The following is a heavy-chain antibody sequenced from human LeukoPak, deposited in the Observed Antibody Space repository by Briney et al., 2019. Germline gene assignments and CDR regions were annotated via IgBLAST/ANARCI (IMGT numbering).Heavy chain of an antibody. Sequence: PGRSLRLSCAASGFTFSSYGMHWVRQAPGKGLEWVAVISYDGSNKYYADSVKGRFTISRDNSKNTLYLQMNSLRAEDTAVYYCARPRGGDYLAPYGYWGQGTLVTVSS. J-gene: IGHJ4*02. D-gene: IGHD4-17*01. CDR2: ISYDGSNK. CDR1: GFTFSSYG. V-gene: IGHV3-30*03. CDR3: ARPRGGDYLAPYGY.